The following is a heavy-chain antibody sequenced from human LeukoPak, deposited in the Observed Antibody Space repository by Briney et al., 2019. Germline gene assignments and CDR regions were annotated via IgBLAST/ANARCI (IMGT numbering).Heavy chain of an antibody. D-gene: IGHD1-26*01. Sequence: KPSETLSLTCAVYGGSFSGYYWSWIRQPPGKGLEWIGEINHSGSTNYNPSLKSRVTVSVDTSKNQFSLNLNSVTAADTAVYYCARVRSGSYSATDYWGQGTLVTVSS. CDR1: GGSFSGYY. J-gene: IGHJ4*02. CDR3: ARVRSGSYSATDY. V-gene: IGHV4-34*01. CDR2: INHSGST.